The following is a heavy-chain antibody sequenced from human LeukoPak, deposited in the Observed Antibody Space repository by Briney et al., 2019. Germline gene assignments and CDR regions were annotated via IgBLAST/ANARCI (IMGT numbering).Heavy chain of an antibody. V-gene: IGHV5-51*01. CDR1: GYSFTSYW. CDR3: ARHQPPDSGSLTYYYYMDV. CDR2: IYPGDSDT. Sequence: GESLKISCKGSGYSFTSYWIGWVRQMPGKGLEWMGIIYPGDSDTRYSPSFQGQVTISADKSISTAYLQWSSLKASDTAMYYCARHQPPDSGSLTYYYYMDVWGKGTTVTVSS. J-gene: IGHJ6*03. D-gene: IGHD1-26*01.